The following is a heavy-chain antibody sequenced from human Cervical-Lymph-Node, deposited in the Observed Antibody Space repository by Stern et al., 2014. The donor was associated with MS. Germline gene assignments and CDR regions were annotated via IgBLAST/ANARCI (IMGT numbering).Heavy chain of an antibody. J-gene: IGHJ4*02. CDR2: IYPDDSDT. Sequence: EGQLVESGAEVKKPGESLKISCKLSGYSFTIYYIALVRQMPGQGLEWLGFIYPDDSDTTCSPSFQGQVTISADKSITTAYLQWSSLRASDTAMYYCARHVQGFDYWGQGTLVTVSS. CDR3: ARHVQGFDY. V-gene: IGHV5-51*01. CDR1: GYSFTIYY.